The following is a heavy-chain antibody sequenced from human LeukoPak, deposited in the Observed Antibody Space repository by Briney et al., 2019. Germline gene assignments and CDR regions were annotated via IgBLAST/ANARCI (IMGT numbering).Heavy chain of an antibody. Sequence: SETLSLTCTVSGDSINSGDYFWSWIRQPPGKGLEWIGCIHYSGNTSYHPSLNSRGLISLDTSKNQFSLTLSSVTAADTAVYYCARGDWNGDYWGQGTLVTVSS. CDR2: IHYSGNT. J-gene: IGHJ4*02. D-gene: IGHD1-1*01. CDR1: GDSINSGDYF. CDR3: ARGDWNGDY. V-gene: IGHV4-30-4*01.